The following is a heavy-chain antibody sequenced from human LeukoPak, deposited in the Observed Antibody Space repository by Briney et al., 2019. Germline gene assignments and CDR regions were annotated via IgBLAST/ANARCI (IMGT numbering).Heavy chain of an antibody. D-gene: IGHD3-22*01. Sequence: GRSLTLSCAASGFTFSGYAMQWVRQAPGKRLEWVAVISYDGTSKHYADSVKGRLTISRDNSNNMLFLQMNSLSAGDTAVYYCARAESGGYPDYWGQGTLVTVSS. CDR1: GFTFSGYA. CDR3: ARAESGGYPDY. CDR2: ISYDGTSK. V-gene: IGHV3-30*04. J-gene: IGHJ4*02.